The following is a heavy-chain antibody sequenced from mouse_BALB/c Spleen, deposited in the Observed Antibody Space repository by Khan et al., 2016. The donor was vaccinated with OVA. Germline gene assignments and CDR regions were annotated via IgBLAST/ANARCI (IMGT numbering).Heavy chain of an antibody. D-gene: IGHD1-1*02. CDR3: ASGGYWYFDV. CDR1: GYTFTNYG. CDR2: INTYTGEP. J-gene: IGHJ1*01. V-gene: IGHV9-3-1*01. Sequence: QIQLVQSGPELKKPGETVKISCKASGYTFTNYGMNWVKQAPGKGLKWMGWINTYTGEPTYADDFKGRFVFSLETSASTAYLQINNLKNEETATYFCASGGYWYFDVWGAGTTVTVSS.